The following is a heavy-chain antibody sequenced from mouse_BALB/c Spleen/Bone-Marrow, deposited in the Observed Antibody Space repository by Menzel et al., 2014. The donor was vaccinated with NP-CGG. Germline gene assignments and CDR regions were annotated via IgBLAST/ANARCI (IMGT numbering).Heavy chain of an antibody. J-gene: IGHJ2*01. CDR1: GFTFSNFG. V-gene: IGHV5-17*02. Sequence: EVKLVESGGGLVRPGGSRKLSCAASGFTFSNFGMHWFRQSPEKGLEWVAFVSTGSTIIYYADTVKGRFTISRDNPENTLFLQMTSLRSEDTAIYYCARSHFYGNYFDYWGQGTTLTVSS. CDR3: ARSHFYGNYFDY. D-gene: IGHD2-1*01. CDR2: VSTGSTII.